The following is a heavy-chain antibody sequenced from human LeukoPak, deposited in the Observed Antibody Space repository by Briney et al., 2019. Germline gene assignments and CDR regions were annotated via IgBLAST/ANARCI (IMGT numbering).Heavy chain of an antibody. Sequence: SETLSLTCTVSGGSISSSSYYWGWLRQPPGKGLEWIGSIYYSGSTYYNPSLKSRVTISVDTSKNQFSLKLSSVTAADTAVYYCARELGYYFDYWAQGTLVTVSS. CDR3: ARELGYYFDY. V-gene: IGHV4-39*07. CDR1: GGSISSSSYY. D-gene: IGHD7-27*01. CDR2: IYYSGST. J-gene: IGHJ4*02.